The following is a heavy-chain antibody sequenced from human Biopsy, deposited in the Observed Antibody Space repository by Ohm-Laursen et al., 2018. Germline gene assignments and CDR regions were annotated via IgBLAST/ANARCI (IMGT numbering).Heavy chain of an antibody. CDR2: VSGYIGNT. CDR1: GYTFDSYG. J-gene: IGHJ4*02. Sequence: ASVKVSCKTSGYTFDSYGISWVRQAPGQGLEWMGWVSGYIGNTNYAQKLQGRVTMTIDTSTSTVYMELRSLISDDTAVCFCAKGGLSSDPLDYWGQGTLVTVSS. V-gene: IGHV1-18*01. D-gene: IGHD6-19*01. CDR3: AKGGLSSDPLDY.